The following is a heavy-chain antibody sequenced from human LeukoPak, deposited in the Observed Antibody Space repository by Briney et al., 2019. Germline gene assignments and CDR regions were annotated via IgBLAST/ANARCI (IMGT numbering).Heavy chain of an antibody. J-gene: IGHJ2*01. CDR2: MSYDGSNK. CDR3: AKDIGTGGTGWYFDL. Sequence: GGSLRLSCAASGFTFSSYAMHWVRQAPGKGLEWVAVMSYDGSNKYYADSVKGRFTISRDNAKNSLYLQMNSLRAEDTALYYCAKDIGTGGTGWYFDLWGRGTLVTVSS. D-gene: IGHD6-13*01. CDR1: GFTFSSYA. V-gene: IGHV3-30-3*01.